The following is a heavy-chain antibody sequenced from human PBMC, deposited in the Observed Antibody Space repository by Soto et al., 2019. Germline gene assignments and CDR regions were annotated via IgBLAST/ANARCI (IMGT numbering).Heavy chain of an antibody. CDR3: GRTPPLFPPSRGLGFGA. Sequence: EVQLVESGGGLVQPGGSLRLSCAASGFTFSSYSMNWVRQAPGKGLEWVSYISSSSSTIYYADSVKGRFTISRDNAKNSLYLKMNRLRAGDRACYSGGRTPPLFPPSRGLGFGAGGQEPL. J-gene: IGHJ4*02. CDR2: ISSSSSTI. D-gene: IGHD3-10*01. CDR1: GFTFSSYS. V-gene: IGHV3-48*01.